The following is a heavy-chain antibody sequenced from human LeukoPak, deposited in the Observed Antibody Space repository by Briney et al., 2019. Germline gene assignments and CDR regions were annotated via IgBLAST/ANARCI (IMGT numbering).Heavy chain of an antibody. CDR1: GYTFTSHG. J-gene: IGHJ2*01. CDR2: ISAHNGNT. V-gene: IGHV1-18*01. D-gene: IGHD7-27*01. Sequence: ASVKVSCKSLGYTFTSHGISWLRQAHAQGVEWMGWISAHNGNTKYAQTFQGTVTMTTDTSTTTAYMKLRSLRSDDTAMYYCARERGNWDYWYSEFWGRGTLVTVSS. CDR3: ARERGNWDYWYSEF.